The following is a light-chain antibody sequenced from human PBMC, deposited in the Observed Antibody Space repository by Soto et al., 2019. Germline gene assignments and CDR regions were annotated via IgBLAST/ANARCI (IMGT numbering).Light chain of an antibody. CDR2: DAY. CDR1: QSVSTN. Sequence: EVVMTQSPATLSLSPGERATLSCRASQSVSTNLAWYQQRPGQAPRLIISDAYTRATGIPARFSGSGSGTEFTLTISSLQSEDFAIYYCQQCNKWPRTFGQGTKVEIK. J-gene: IGKJ1*01. CDR3: QQCNKWPRT. V-gene: IGKV3-15*01.